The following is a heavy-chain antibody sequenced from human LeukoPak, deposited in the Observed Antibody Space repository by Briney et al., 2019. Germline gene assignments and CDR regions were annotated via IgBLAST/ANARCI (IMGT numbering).Heavy chain of an antibody. CDR2: IYYSGSA. V-gene: IGHV4-59*01. CDR1: GGSINNYY. J-gene: IGHJ5*02. CDR3: ARGALNWFDP. Sequence: SETLSLTCTVSGGSINNYYWNWIRQPPGKGLEWIGYIYYSGSASYNPSLKSRVTISVHTSKNQFSLRLTSVTDADTAVYYCARGALNWFDPWGQGTLVTVSS.